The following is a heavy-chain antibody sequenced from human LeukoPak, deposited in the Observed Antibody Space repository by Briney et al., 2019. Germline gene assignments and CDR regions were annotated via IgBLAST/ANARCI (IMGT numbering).Heavy chain of an antibody. V-gene: IGHV3-30*04. CDR1: GFTFSNYA. Sequence: GGSLRLSCAASGFTFSNYAIHWVRQAPGKGLEWVAVISYDGSNKYYADSVKGRFTISRDNSKNTLYLQMNSLRAEDTAVYYCAKVPYKWELLRGAFDIWGQGTMVTVSS. D-gene: IGHD1-26*01. CDR2: ISYDGSNK. CDR3: AKVPYKWELLRGAFDI. J-gene: IGHJ3*02.